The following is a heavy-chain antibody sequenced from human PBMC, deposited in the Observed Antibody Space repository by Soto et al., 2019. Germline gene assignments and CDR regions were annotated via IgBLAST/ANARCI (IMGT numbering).Heavy chain of an antibody. Sequence: EVQLVESGGGPVQPGRSLRISCAASGFTFPDYAIHWVRQASGKGLEWVGRIRNKAKSSATAYAAALEGRFTVSRDDSKNMAYLQMNSLKAEDTAVYYCAWFAKASDGMDVWGRGTTVTVSS. CDR3: AWFAKASDGMDV. CDR2: IRNKAKSSAT. CDR1: GFTFPDYA. V-gene: IGHV3-73*01. D-gene: IGHD3-10*01. J-gene: IGHJ6*02.